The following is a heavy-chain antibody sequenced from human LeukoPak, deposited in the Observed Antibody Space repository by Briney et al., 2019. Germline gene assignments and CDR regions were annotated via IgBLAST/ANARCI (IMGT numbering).Heavy chain of an antibody. D-gene: IGHD1-26*01. V-gene: IGHV4-59*08. CDR1: GGSISSYY. CDR2: IYFSGTT. J-gene: IGHJ4*02. CDR3: ARQRGRWDSFDY. Sequence: PSETLSLTCTVSGGSISSYYWSWIRQPPGKGLEWIGYIYFSGTTSYNPSLKSRVTISVDTPKNQFSLRLTSVTAADTAVYYCARQRGRWDSFDYWGQGTLVTVSS.